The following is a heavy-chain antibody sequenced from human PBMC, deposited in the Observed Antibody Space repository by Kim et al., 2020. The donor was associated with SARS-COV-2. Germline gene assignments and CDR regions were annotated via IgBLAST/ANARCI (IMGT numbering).Heavy chain of an antibody. Sequence: GGSLRLSCATSGFIFTNFAMHWVRQAPGRGLEWVAVIWHDDSNKYYSDSVKGRFTVSRDDSKNTLHLLMSSLRVEDTAVYYCAKGMVPDVWGEGSHVTVS. CDR2: IWHDDSNK. CDR1: GFIFTNFA. V-gene: IGHV3-33*06. J-gene: IGHJ4*02. CDR3: AKGMVPDV. D-gene: IGHD3-10*01.